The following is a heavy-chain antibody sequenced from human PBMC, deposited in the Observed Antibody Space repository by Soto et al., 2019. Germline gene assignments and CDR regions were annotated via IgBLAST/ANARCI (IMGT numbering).Heavy chain of an antibody. J-gene: IGHJ4*02. D-gene: IGHD3-16*01. CDR2: IWYDGSNK. CDR1: GFTFSSYG. CDR3: ARDQYVKGGMDY. Sequence: GGSLRLSCAASGFTFSSYGMHWVRQAPGKGLEWVAVIWYDGSNKYYADSVKGRFTISRDNSKNTLYLQMNSLRAEDTAVYYCARDQYVKGGMDYWGQGTLVTVSS. V-gene: IGHV3-33*01.